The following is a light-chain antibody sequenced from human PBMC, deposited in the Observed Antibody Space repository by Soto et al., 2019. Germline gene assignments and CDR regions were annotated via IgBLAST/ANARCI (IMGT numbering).Light chain of an antibody. J-gene: IGKJ1*01. CDR2: AAS. V-gene: IGKV1-27*01. CDR1: QGISNY. Sequence: DIQMTQSPSSLSASVGDRVTITCRARQGISNYLAWYQQKPGKLPKLLIYAASTLQSGVPSRFSRSGSETHFTLTISSLQREDFATYYCQKYNSAYWTFGKGPKADI. CDR3: QKYNSAYWT.